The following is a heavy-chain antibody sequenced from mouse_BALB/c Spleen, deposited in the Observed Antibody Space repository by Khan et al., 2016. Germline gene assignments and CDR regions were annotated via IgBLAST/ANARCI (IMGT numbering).Heavy chain of an antibody. D-gene: IGHD1-2*01. CDR3: ANWDYYGSAFAY. J-gene: IGHJ3*01. CDR1: GDSITSGH. Sequence: EVQLQESGPSLAKPSQTLSLTCSVTGDSITSGHWNWIRKFPGNKFDFMGYISHSGDSYYNPSLKSRISITRDTSKNQYYLQLNSVTTEDTATYYCANWDYYGSAFAYWGQGTLVTVSA. CDR2: ISHSGDS. V-gene: IGHV3-8*02.